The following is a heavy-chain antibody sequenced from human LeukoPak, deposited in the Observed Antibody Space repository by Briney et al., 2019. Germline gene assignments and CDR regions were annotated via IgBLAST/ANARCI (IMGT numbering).Heavy chain of an antibody. CDR3: ARGQADFWSGYYTFWFDP. V-gene: IGHV6-1*01. CDR1: GDSVSSNSAA. J-gene: IGHJ5*02. CDR2: TYYRSKWYN. Sequence: SQTLSLTCAISGDSVSSNSAAWNWIRQSPSRGLEWLGRTYYRSKWYNDYAVSVKSRITINPDTSKNQFSLQLNSVTPEDTAVYYCARGQADFWSGYYTFWFDPWGQGTLVTVSS. D-gene: IGHD3-3*01.